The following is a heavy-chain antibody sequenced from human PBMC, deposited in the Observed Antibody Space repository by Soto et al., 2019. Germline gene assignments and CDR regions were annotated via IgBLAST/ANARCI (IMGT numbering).Heavy chain of an antibody. D-gene: IGHD4-17*01. CDR1: GASISSSSNY. CDR2: IYYSGST. J-gene: IGHJ5*02. CDR3: ARVDYGDYNWFDP. Sequence: QLQLQESGPGLVKPSETLSLTCTVSGASISSSSNYWGWIRQPPGKGLEWIGSIYYSGSTYYNPSLKSRVTISVDTSKNHCSLKVSCVTAADTAVYYCARVDYGDYNWFDPWGQGTLVIAS. V-gene: IGHV4-39*02.